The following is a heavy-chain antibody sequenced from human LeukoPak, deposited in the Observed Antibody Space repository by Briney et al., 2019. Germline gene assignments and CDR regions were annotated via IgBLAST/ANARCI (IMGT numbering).Heavy chain of an antibody. CDR1: GYTFTSYG. V-gene: IGHV1-18*01. CDR2: ISAYNGST. D-gene: IGHD5-24*01. J-gene: IGHJ3*02. CDR3: ARGQDGYNSDAFDI. Sequence: ASVKVSCKASGYTFTSYGISWVRQAPGQGLEWMGWISAYNGSTNYAQKLQGRVTMTTDTSTSTAYMELRSLRSDDTAVYYCARGQDGYNSDAFDIWGQGTMVTVSS.